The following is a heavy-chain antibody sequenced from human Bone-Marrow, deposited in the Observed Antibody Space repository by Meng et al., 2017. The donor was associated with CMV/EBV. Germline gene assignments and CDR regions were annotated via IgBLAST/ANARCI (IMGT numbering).Heavy chain of an antibody. D-gene: IGHD4-11*01. CDR1: GGIFSSYA. J-gene: IGHJ6*02. V-gene: IGHV1-69*05. CDR2: IIPICGTA. CDR3: ARPRGAVTTYVVENYYYGMDV. Sequence: SVKVSCKASGGIFSSYANSRVRQAPGQGLEWVGGIIPICGTANYAQKFQGRVTITTDESTSTDYMELSSLRSEDTAVYYCARPRGAVTTYVVENYYYGMDVWGQGTTVTASS.